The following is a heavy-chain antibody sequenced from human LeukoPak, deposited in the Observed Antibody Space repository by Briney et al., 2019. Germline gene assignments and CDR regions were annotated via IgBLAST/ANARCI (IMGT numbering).Heavy chain of an antibody. D-gene: IGHD4-17*01. J-gene: IGHJ6*04. CDR2: IIPIFGTA. Sequence: GASVKVSCKASGGTFSSYAISWVRQAPGQGLEWMGGIIPIFGTANYAQKFQGRVTITADESTSTAYMELSSLRSEDTAVYYCARALDYGDYAYYYYSMDVWGKGTTVTVSS. CDR1: GGTFSSYA. CDR3: ARALDYGDYAYYYYSMDV. V-gene: IGHV1-69*13.